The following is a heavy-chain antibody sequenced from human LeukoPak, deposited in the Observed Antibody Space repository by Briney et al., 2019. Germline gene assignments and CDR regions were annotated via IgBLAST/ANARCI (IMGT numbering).Heavy chain of an antibody. Sequence: GGSLRLSCAASGFAFSSYSMNWVRQAPGKGLEWVSSISSSSSYIYYADSVKGRFTISRDNAKDSLYLQMNSLRAEDTAVYYCAREGSGYYSKSPDYWGQGTLVTVSS. D-gene: IGHD3-22*01. CDR2: ISSSSSYI. V-gene: IGHV3-21*01. CDR1: GFAFSSYS. J-gene: IGHJ4*02. CDR3: AREGSGYYSKSPDY.